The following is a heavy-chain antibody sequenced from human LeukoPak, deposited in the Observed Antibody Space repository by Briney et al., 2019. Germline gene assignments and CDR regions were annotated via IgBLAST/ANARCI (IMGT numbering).Heavy chain of an antibody. CDR1: GGSFSGYY. D-gene: IGHD3-10*01. CDR2: INHSGST. CDR3: ARHVKGITMVRGVMFMDV. J-gene: IGHJ6*03. V-gene: IGHV4-34*01. Sequence: SETLSLTCGVYGGSFSGYYWSWIRQPPGKGLEWIGEINHSGSTNYNPSLKSRVTMSVDTSKNQFSLKLSSVTAADTAVYYCARHVKGITMVRGVMFMDVWGKGTTVTISS.